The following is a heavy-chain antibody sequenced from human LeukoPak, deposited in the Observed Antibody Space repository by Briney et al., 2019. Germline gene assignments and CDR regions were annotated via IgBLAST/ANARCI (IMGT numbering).Heavy chain of an antibody. Sequence: GASVKVSCKASGYTFNTYNINWVRQAPGQGLEWMGWISTYNDNTNYAQKFQGRVTMTTDTSTSTAYMELRSLRSDDTAVYYCARDGSKEGAAFDIWGQGTMVTVSS. CDR3: ARDGSKEGAAFDI. CDR1: GYTFNTYN. D-gene: IGHD1-26*01. V-gene: IGHV1-18*01. J-gene: IGHJ3*02. CDR2: ISTYNDNT.